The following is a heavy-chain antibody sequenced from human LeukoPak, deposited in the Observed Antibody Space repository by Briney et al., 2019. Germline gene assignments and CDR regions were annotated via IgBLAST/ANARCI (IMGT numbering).Heavy chain of an antibody. J-gene: IGHJ4*02. CDR1: GFTFNNYA. CDR2: ISGGGSDT. D-gene: IGHD3-16*01. Sequence: GGSLRLSCAASGFTFNNYAMNWVRQTPGQGLGWVSIISGGGSDTQYADSVKGRFTISRDNSKNTLYLEMSSLRVEDTAIYYCAKWPEGAMDYFDYWGQGTLVTVSS. V-gene: IGHV3-23*01. CDR3: AKWPEGAMDYFDY.